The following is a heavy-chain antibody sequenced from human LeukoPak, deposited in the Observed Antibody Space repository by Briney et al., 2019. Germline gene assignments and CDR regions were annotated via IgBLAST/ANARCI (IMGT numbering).Heavy chain of an antibody. CDR1: GYTFTSQY. CDR2: INPSGGST. Sequence: ASVKVPCKASGYTFTSQYIHWVRQAPGQGLEWMGIINPSGGSTSYAQKFEDRVTMTRDTSTSTVYMELTSLRAEDTAVYYCAKGYSGPHYWGQGTLVTVSS. V-gene: IGHV1-46*01. J-gene: IGHJ4*02. D-gene: IGHD5-12*01. CDR3: AKGYSGPHY.